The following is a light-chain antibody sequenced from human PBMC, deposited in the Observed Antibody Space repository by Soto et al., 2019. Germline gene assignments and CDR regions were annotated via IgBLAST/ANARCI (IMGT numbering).Light chain of an antibody. CDR3: QHYNSYSPGRT. CDR2: DAS. V-gene: IGKV1-5*01. J-gene: IGKJ2*01. CDR1: QSISSW. Sequence: DIQMTQSPSTLSASVGDRVTITCRASQSISSWLAWYQQKPGKAPKLLIYDASSLESGVPSRFSGSGSGTEFTLTISSLQPDDFATYYCQHYNSYSPGRTFGQGTKLEIK.